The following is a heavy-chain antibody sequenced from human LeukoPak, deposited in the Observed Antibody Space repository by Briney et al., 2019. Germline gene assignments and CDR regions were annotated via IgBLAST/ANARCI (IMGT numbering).Heavy chain of an antibody. Sequence: SETLSLTCTVSGGSISSRTYYWGWIRQPPGKGLEWIGSIYYSGSTYYNPSLKSRVTISVDTSKNQFSLNVRSVTAADTAVYYCARDSSSSSWYVSSWGQGTLVTVSS. D-gene: IGHD6-13*01. CDR3: ARDSSSSSWYVSS. CDR2: IYYSGST. J-gene: IGHJ4*02. V-gene: IGHV4-39*02. CDR1: GGSISSRTYY.